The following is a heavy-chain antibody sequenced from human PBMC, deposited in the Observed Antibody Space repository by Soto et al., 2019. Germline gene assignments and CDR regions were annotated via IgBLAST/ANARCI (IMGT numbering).Heavy chain of an antibody. J-gene: IGHJ4*02. CDR1: GGSISSGGYY. V-gene: IGHV4-31*03. Sequence: SETLSLTCTVSGGSISSGGYYWSWIRQHPGKGLEWIGYIYYSGSTYYNPSLKSRVTISVDTSKNQFSLKLSSVTAADTAVYYCARANSMVRGVTIDYWGQGTLVTVSS. D-gene: IGHD3-10*01. CDR3: ARANSMVRGVTIDY. CDR2: IYYSGST.